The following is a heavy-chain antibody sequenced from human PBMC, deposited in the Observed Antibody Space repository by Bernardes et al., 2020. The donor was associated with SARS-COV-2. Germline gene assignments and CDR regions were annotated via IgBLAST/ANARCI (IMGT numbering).Heavy chain of an antibody. CDR2: IYYSGST. D-gene: IGHD3-22*01. Sequence: SETLSLTRTVSGGSISSYYWSWIRQPPGKGLEWIGYIYYSGSTNYNPSLKSRVTISVDTSKNQFSLKLSSVTAADTAVYYCARVREEYYYDSSGYGFPEYYFDYWGQGTLVTVSS. CDR1: GGSISSYY. V-gene: IGHV4-59*01. CDR3: ARVREEYYYDSSGYGFPEYYFDY. J-gene: IGHJ4*02.